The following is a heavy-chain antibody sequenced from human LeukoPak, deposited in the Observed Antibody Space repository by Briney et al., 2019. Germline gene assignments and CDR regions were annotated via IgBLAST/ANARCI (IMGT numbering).Heavy chain of an antibody. CDR3: ARVRSMIVLDNAFDI. J-gene: IGHJ3*02. CDR2: ISSSGSTI. V-gene: IGHV3-11*01. Sequence: PGGSLRLSCAASGFTFSDYYMSWIRQAPGKGLEWVSYISSSGSTIYYAASVKGRFTISRDNAKNSLYLQMNSLRAEDTAVYYCARVRSMIVLDNAFDIWGQGTTVTVSS. D-gene: IGHD3-22*01. CDR1: GFTFSDYY.